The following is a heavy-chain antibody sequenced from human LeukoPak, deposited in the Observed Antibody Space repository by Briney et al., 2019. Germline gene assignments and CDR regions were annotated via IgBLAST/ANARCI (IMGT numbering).Heavy chain of an antibody. CDR2: ILYTGSA. D-gene: IGHD1-1*01. V-gene: IGHV4-59*11. CDR3: ARIGTGGHGWNDY. CDR1: GGSISNHY. J-gene: IGHJ4*01. Sequence: SETLSLTCIVSGGSISNHYWSWIRQPPGRGLEWIGHILYTGSATYNPSLKSRLTISVDMSKNQFSLRLTSVTAADTAVYYRARIGTGGHGWNDYWGQGTLVTVSS.